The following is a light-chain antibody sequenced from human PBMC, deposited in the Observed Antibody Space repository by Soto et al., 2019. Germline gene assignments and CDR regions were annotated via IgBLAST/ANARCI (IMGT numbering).Light chain of an antibody. CDR2: GAS. CDR1: QSLWNNF. Sequence: EIVLTQSPGTLSLSPGERATLSCRASQSLWNNFLAWYQQKPGQAPRLLLYGASRRPTGVPDRVSGSGSGTDFTLSISRLEAEDVAVYYCQQYEIAPKPFGQGTKGEIK. CDR3: QQYEIAPKP. V-gene: IGKV3-20*01. J-gene: IGKJ1*01.